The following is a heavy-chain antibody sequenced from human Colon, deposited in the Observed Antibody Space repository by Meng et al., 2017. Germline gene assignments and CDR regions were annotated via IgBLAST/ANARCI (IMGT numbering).Heavy chain of an antibody. CDR2: VYHSGST. D-gene: IGHD6-19*01. CDR1: GYSISSGYY. J-gene: IGHJ4*02. CDR3: GRVSAVAGSTPVDY. Sequence: SETLSLTCAVSGYSISSGYYWGWIRQPPGKGLEWIGTVYHSGSTYYNPSLKCRVTISADLSRNHFSLSLTAVTAADTALYYCGRVSAVAGSTPVDYWGQGTLVTVSS. V-gene: IGHV4-38-2*01.